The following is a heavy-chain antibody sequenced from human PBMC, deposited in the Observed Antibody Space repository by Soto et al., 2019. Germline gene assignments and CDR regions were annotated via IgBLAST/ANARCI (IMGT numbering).Heavy chain of an antibody. D-gene: IGHD2-8*01. V-gene: IGHV1-18*01. CDR1: GYTFSRYG. Sequence: QGQLVQSGPEAKKPGASVKVSCKASGYTFSRYGISWVRQAPGQGLEWMGWISGYNGDTKYAQKVQGRVTMTIDTSTYTAYMELRSLTSDDTAIYYCAKNGQPPYYYYGMDVWGQGTTVPVSS. J-gene: IGHJ6*02. CDR2: ISGYNGDT. CDR3: AKNGQPPYYYYGMDV.